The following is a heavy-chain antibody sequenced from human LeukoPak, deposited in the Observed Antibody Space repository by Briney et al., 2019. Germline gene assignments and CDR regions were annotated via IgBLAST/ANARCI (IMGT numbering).Heavy chain of an antibody. CDR2: ISYDGSNK. V-gene: IGHV3-30*18. CDR1: GFTFSSYG. J-gene: IGHJ4*02. CDR3: AKERGPRQGLDY. D-gene: IGHD3-10*01. Sequence: GGSLRLSCAASGFTFSSYGMHWVRQAPGKGLEWVAVISYDGSNKYYADSVKGRFTISRDNAKNTLYMQMISLRAEDTAIYYCAKERGPRQGLDYWGQGTLVTVSS.